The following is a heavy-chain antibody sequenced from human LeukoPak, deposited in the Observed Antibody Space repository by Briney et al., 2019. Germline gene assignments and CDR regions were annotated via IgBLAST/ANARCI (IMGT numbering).Heavy chain of an antibody. CDR3: ARVSGTSSRYFDL. D-gene: IGHD1-1*01. CDR1: GFTFSSYW. V-gene: IGHV3-7*01. J-gene: IGHJ2*01. Sequence: GGSLRLSCAASGFTFSSYWMSWVRQAPGKGLEGVANIKEDGSEKYYVDSVKGRFTISRDNAKNSLYLQMNSLRAEDTAVYCCARVSGTSSRYFDLWGRGTLVTVSS. CDR2: IKEDGSEK.